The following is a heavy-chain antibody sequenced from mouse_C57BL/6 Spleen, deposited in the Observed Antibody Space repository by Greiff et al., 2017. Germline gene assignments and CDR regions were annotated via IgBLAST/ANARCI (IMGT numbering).Heavy chain of an antibody. CDR3: ARNDWYYDAKDY. CDR2: IYPGSGST. CDR1: GYTFTSYW. V-gene: IGHV1-55*01. D-gene: IGHD1-1*02. J-gene: IGHJ4*01. Sequence: VQLQQPGAELVKPGASVKLSCKASGYTFTSYWITWVKQRPGQGLEWIGDIYPGSGSTNYNEKFKSKATLTVDTSSSTAYMQLSSLTSEDSAVYYCARNDWYYDAKDYWGQGTSVTVSS.